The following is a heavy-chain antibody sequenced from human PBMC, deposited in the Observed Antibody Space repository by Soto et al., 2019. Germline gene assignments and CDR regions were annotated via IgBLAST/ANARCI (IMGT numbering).Heavy chain of an antibody. Sequence: SETLSLTCAVYGGSFSGYYWSWIRQPPGKVLEWIGEINHSGSTNYNPSLKSRVTISVDTSKNQFSLKLSSVTAADTAVYYCARGAAARYKNKFYYYYMDVWGTGTTVTASS. V-gene: IGHV4-34*01. CDR1: GGSFSGYY. D-gene: IGHD6-6*01. J-gene: IGHJ6*03. CDR2: INHSGST. CDR3: ARGAAARYKNKFYYYYMDV.